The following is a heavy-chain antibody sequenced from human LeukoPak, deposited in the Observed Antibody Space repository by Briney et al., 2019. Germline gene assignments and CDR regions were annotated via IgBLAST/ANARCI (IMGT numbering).Heavy chain of an antibody. CDR2: IRSKAYGGTT. V-gene: IGHV3-49*04. D-gene: IGHD3-10*01. Sequence: PGGSLRLSCTASGFTFGDYAMNWVRQAPGKGLEWVGFIRSKAYGGTTEYAASVKGRFTISRDDSKSIAYLQINSLKTEDTAVYYCSRYAKITMVRGYYYYMDVWGKGTTVTISS. CDR3: SRYAKITMVRGYYYYMDV. CDR1: GFTFGDYA. J-gene: IGHJ6*03.